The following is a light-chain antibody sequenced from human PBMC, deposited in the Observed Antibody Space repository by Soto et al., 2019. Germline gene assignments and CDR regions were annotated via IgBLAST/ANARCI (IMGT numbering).Light chain of an antibody. CDR3: QQLDSMPIT. CDR2: AAS. J-gene: IGKJ5*01. V-gene: IGKV1-9*01. CDR1: QSVSSR. Sequence: TQAPVILSVSPGERATLSCRASQSVSSRLAWYQQKPGKAPELLIYAASTLQSGVPSRFSGSGSGTDFVLTISSLQPEDSATYYCQQLDSMPITFGQGTRLEI.